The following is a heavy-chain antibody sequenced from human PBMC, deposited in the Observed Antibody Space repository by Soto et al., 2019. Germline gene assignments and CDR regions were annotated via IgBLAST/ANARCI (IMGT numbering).Heavy chain of an antibody. CDR2: IKQDGSEK. J-gene: IGHJ6*02. D-gene: IGHD6-19*01. Sequence: EVQLVESGGGLVQPGGSLRLSCAASGFTFSSYWMSWVRQAPGKGLEWVANIKQDGSEKYYVDSVKGRFTISRDNAKNSLYLQMNSLRAEDTAVYYCARGLAGNRYYYYGMDVWGQGTTVTVSS. CDR1: GFTFSSYW. CDR3: ARGLAGNRYYYYGMDV. V-gene: IGHV3-7*03.